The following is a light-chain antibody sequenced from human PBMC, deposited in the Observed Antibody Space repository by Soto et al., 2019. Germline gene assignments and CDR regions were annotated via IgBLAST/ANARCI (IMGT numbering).Light chain of an antibody. J-gene: IGLJ1*01. Sequence: QSALTQPASVSGSPGQSITISCTGTRSDVGGYNYVSWYRQHPGKAPKLMIYEVSNRPLGVSNRFSGSKSGNTASLTISGLQAEDEADYYCSSYTSSTTLYVFGTGTKVTVL. CDR3: SSYTSSTTLYV. V-gene: IGLV2-14*01. CDR1: RSDVGGYNY. CDR2: EVS.